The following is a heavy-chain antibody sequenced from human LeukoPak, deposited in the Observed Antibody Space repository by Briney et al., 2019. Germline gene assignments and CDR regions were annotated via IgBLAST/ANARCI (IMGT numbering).Heavy chain of an antibody. CDR1: GFTFSNYW. J-gene: IGHJ4*02. Sequence: GGSLRLSCAASGFTFSNYWMHWVRQAPGKGLVYVSRINSDGSSANYADSVKGRFTISRDNSKNTLYLQMNSLRAEDTAVYYCAKADGRRSTTWYWGQGTLVTVSS. V-gene: IGHV3-74*01. CDR3: AKADGRRSTTWY. CDR2: INSDGSSA. D-gene: IGHD2-2*01.